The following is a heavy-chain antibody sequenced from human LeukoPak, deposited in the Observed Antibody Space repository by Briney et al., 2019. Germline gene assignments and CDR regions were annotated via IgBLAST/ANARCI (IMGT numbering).Heavy chain of an antibody. D-gene: IGHD6-19*01. V-gene: IGHV4-59*03. CDR2: IYYRGTP. Sequence: NPSETLSLTCTVSGGSISSYYWGWVRQPPGKGLEWVGQIYYRGTPNYNPSLESRVTISIDTSKNQFSLKLNSVTAADTAVYYCAAESERWLLRSWGQGILVTVSS. J-gene: IGHJ4*02. CDR3: AAESERWLLRS. CDR1: GGSISSYY.